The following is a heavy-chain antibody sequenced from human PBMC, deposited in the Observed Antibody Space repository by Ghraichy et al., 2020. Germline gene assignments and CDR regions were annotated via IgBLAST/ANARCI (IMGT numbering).Heavy chain of an antibody. CDR3: AKDLVGLNNY. CDR2: INGNGGST. V-gene: IGHV3-23*01. J-gene: IGHJ4*02. Sequence: GALRLSCGASGFSFASHTMTWVRQAPGKGLEWVSAINGNGGSTYYADSVKGRFTISRDNSNNTLYLEMNNLRAEDMALYYCAKDLVGLNNYWGQGTLVTVSS. CDR1: GFSFASHT. D-gene: IGHD1-26*01.